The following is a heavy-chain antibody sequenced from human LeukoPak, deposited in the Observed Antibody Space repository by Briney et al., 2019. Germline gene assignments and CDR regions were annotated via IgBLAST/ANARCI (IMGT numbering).Heavy chain of an antibody. V-gene: IGHV4-59*01. Sequence: PSXXXSLTCTVSGGSISSYYWSWIRQPPGKGLEWIGYIYYSGSTNYNPSLKSRVTISVETSKKEFSLKLSSVTAADTAVYYCARADGIVGATVWFDPWGQGTLVTVSS. CDR1: GGSISSYY. CDR2: IYYSGST. D-gene: IGHD1-26*01. J-gene: IGHJ5*02. CDR3: ARADGIVGATVWFDP.